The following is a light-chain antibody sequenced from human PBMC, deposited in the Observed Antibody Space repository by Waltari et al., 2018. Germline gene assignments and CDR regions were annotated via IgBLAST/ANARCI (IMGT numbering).Light chain of an antibody. CDR2: GAS. J-gene: IGKJ4*01. CDR3: QQYNNWPLT. CDR1: QSVSSN. V-gene: IGKV3-15*01. Sequence: EIVMTQSPAPLSVSPGERATLSCRASQSVSSNLAWYQQKPGQAPRLLSYGASTRATGIPAMFSGIGSVTEFTLTISSLQSEDFAVYYCQQYNNWPLTFGGGTKVEIK.